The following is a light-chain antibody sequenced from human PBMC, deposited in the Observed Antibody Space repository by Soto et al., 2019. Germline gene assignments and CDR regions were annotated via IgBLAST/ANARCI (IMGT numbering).Light chain of an antibody. V-gene: IGKV1-8*01. J-gene: IGKJ4*01. CDR1: QGISSY. CDR2: AAS. CDR3: QQYYSYPRT. Sequence: AIRMTQSPSSLSASTGDRVTITCRASQGISSYVAWYQQKPGKAPKLLIYAASTLQSGVPSRFSGSGSGTDFTLTISCLQAEDFATYYGQQYYSYPRTFGGGTKVEIK.